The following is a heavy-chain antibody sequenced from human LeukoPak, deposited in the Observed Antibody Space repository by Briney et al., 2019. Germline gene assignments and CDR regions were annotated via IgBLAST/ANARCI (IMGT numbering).Heavy chain of an antibody. D-gene: IGHD5-24*01. Sequence: ASVKVSCKASGYTFTGYYMHWVRQAPGQGLEWMGWINPNSGGTNYAQKFQGRVTMTRDTFISTAYMELSRLRSDDTAVYYCARRRSLWRWLHRGDDAFDIWGQGTMVTVSS. CDR2: INPNSGGT. J-gene: IGHJ3*02. CDR3: ARRRSLWRWLHRGDDAFDI. V-gene: IGHV1-2*02. CDR1: GYTFTGYY.